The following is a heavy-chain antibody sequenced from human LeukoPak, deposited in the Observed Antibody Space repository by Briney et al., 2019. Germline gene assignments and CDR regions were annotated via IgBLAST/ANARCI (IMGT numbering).Heavy chain of an antibody. CDR3: ARDFGAPPYSATRGYYMDV. CDR2: INCYNGNT. Sequence: ASVKVSCKASGYSFSYFGINWVRQAPGQGLEWIGWINCYNGNTNYAQKSEGRLTLTTDTATSTVYMELRNLRYDDTAVYYCARDFGAPPYSATRGYYMDVWGKGTTVTVSS. D-gene: IGHD1-26*01. V-gene: IGHV1-18*01. J-gene: IGHJ6*03. CDR1: GYSFSYFG.